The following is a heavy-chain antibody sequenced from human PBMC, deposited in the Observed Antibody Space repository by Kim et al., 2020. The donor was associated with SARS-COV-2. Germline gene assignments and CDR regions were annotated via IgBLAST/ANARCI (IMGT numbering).Heavy chain of an antibody. CDR3: ARHEPDYSSSGSFDP. CDR1: GGSVSSSAYY. D-gene: IGHD4-4*01. Sequence: SETLSLMCIVSGGSVSSSAYYWAWIRQPLGKGLEWIGSVHYTGTTYFHPSLESRVSIFIDTSKNLFSLRLTSVTVADTAFYFCARHEPDYSSSGSFDPWGQGTLVTVSA. V-gene: IGHV4-39*01. CDR2: VHYTGTT. J-gene: IGHJ5*02.